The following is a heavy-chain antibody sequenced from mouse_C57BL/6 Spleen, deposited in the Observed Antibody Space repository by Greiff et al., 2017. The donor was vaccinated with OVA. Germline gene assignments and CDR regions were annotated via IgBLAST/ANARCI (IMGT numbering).Heavy chain of an antibody. CDR3: APYSSGLGAMDD. V-gene: IGHV14-2*01. CDR2: FVPEGGET. CDR1: GFNIKDYY. J-gene: IGHJ4*01. D-gene: IGHD3-2*02. Sequence: VQLQQSGPGLVKPSPSVYLSCTVSGFNIKDYYMHWVNQRTEQGLEWIGRFVPEGGETKYAPKFQGQATITADTSSNTAYLQLSILTSEDTAVYYCAPYSSGLGAMDDWGKGTSVTVSS.